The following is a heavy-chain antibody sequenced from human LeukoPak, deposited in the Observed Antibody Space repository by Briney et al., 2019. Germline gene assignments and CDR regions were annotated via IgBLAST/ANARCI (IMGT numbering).Heavy chain of an antibody. D-gene: IGHD4/OR15-4a*01. J-gene: IGHJ4*02. CDR1: GFTFSSYS. V-gene: IGHV3-21*01. CDR3: ARTSRPLTPKNYFDY. Sequence: PGGSLRLSCAASGFTFSSYSMNWVRQAPGKGLEWVSSISSSSSYIYYADSVKGRFTISRDNAKNSLYLQMNSLRAEDTAVYYCARTSRPLTPKNYFDYWGQGTLVTVSS. CDR2: ISSSSSYI.